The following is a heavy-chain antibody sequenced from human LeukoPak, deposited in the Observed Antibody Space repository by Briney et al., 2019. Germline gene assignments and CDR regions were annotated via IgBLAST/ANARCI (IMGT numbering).Heavy chain of an antibody. CDR3: AKSTNPRGYCSGGSCYYGAEYFQH. Sequence: SGGSLRLSCAASGFTFSSYGMHWVRQAPGKGLEWVAVISYDGGNKYYADSVKGRFTISRDNSKNTLYLQMNSLRAEDTAVYYCAKSTNPRGYCSGGSCYYGAEYFQHWGQGTLVTVSS. J-gene: IGHJ1*01. V-gene: IGHV3-30*18. CDR2: ISYDGGNK. D-gene: IGHD2-15*01. CDR1: GFTFSSYG.